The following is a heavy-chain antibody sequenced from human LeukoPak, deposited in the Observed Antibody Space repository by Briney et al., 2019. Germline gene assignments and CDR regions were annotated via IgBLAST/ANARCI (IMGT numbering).Heavy chain of an antibody. D-gene: IGHD3-16*01. V-gene: IGHV3-23*01. CDR2: ISDSGESA. J-gene: IGHJ4*02. CDR3: VKLGQGYDYVRPFDY. CDR1: GFSFSTYA. Sequence: PGGSLRLSCAASGFSFSTYAMNWVRQAPGKGLEWVSFISDSGESAFYADSLKGRFTISRDNSNSRLYLQMNSLRVEDTAVYYCVKLGQGYDYVRPFDYWGQGALVTVYS.